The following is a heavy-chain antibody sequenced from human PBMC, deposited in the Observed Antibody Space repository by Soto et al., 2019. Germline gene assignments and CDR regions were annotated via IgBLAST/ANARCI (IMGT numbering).Heavy chain of an antibody. V-gene: IGHV1-69*06. Sequence: GASVKVSCKASGYTFTSYDMRWVRQAPGQGLEWMGGIIPIFGTANYAQKFQGRVTITADKSTSTAYMELSSLRSEDSAVYYCVVAVALKSEHFQHWGQGTLVTVSS. CDR2: IIPIFGTA. CDR3: VVAVALKSEHFQH. J-gene: IGHJ1*01. D-gene: IGHD6-19*01. CDR1: GYTFTSYD.